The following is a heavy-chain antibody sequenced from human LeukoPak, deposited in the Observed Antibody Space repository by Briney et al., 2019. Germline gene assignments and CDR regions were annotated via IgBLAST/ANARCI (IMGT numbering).Heavy chain of an antibody. V-gene: IGHV1-69*13. CDR3: AGVRGLYDSSRYPPFDY. Sequence: SSVKVSCKASGGTFSSYAISWVGQAPGRGLEWMGGIIPIFGTANYEQKFQGTVPITADESTSTAYIEPSSLRSEETAVYYCAGVRGLYDSSRYPPFDYWGQGTLVTVSS. CDR1: GGTFSSYA. J-gene: IGHJ4*02. D-gene: IGHD3-22*01. CDR2: IIPIFGTA.